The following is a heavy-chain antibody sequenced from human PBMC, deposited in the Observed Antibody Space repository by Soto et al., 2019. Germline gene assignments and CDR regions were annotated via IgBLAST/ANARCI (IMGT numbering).Heavy chain of an antibody. D-gene: IGHD1-7*01. Sequence: PSQTLSLTCAISGDSVSSNSAAWNWIRQSPSRGLEWLGRTYYRSKWYNDYAVSVKSRITINPDTSKNQFSLQLNSVTPEDTAVYYCARSIPRERITGTTNPVDYWGQGTLVTVSS. V-gene: IGHV6-1*01. CDR3: ARSIPRERITGTTNPVDY. CDR2: TYYRSKWYN. J-gene: IGHJ4*02. CDR1: GDSVSSNSAA.